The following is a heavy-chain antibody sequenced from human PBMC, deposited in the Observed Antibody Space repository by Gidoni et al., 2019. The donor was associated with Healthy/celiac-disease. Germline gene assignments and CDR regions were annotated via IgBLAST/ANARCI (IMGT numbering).Heavy chain of an antibody. V-gene: IGHV4-59*01. CDR3: ARDHDSSGYFFDP. J-gene: IGHJ5*02. CDR1: GCPISSYY. Sequence: QVQLQESGPGLVKPSETLSLTCTVSGCPISSYYWSWFRQPPGEGLEWIGYIYYSGSTNYNPSLKSRVTISLDTSNNQFSLKLSSVIAADTAVYYCARDHDSSGYFFDPWGQGTLVTVSS. CDR2: IYYSGST. D-gene: IGHD3-22*01.